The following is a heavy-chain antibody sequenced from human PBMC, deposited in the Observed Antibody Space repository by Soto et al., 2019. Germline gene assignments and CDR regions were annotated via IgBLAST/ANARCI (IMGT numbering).Heavy chain of an antibody. CDR1: GGFVTSYY. D-gene: IGHD4-17*01. V-gene: IGHV4-59*02. J-gene: IGHJ4*02. CDR2: IYHTGST. Sequence: QVQLQESGPGLVKPSETLSLTCTVSGGFVTSYYWNWIRQTPGKGLEWIGYIYHTGSTKSNPSLNSRVTISLDTSRNQFSLKLSSMTAADTAMYYCVRPAHYGDYVFDYWGQGILVTVSS. CDR3: VRPAHYGDYVFDY.